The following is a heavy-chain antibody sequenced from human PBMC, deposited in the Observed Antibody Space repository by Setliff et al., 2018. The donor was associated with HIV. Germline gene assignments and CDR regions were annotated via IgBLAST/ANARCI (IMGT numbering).Heavy chain of an antibody. CDR2: IYYSGST. J-gene: IGHJ6*03. D-gene: IGHD2-2*01. V-gene: IGHV4-59*01. CDR3: ARDLLGYCSSTSCHSHYMDV. CDR1: GGSISSYY. Sequence: SETLSLTCTVSGGSISSYYWSWIRQPPGKGLEWIGYIYYSGSTNYNPSLKSRVTISVDTSKNQFSLKLSSVTAADTAVYYCARDLLGYCSSTSCHSHYMDVWCKGTTVTVSS.